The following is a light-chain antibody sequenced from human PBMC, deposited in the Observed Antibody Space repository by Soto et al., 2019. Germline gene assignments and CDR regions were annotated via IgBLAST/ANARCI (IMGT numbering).Light chain of an antibody. Sequence: QSVLTQPPSVSGSPGQSVTISCTGTSSDVGSYNRVSWYQQPPGTAPKLMIYEVSNRPSGVPDRFSGSKSGNTASLTISELQAEDEADYYCSSYTSSSTLDVFGTGTKVTVL. CDR3: SSYTSSSTLDV. CDR2: EVS. J-gene: IGLJ1*01. CDR1: SSDVGSYNR. V-gene: IGLV2-18*02.